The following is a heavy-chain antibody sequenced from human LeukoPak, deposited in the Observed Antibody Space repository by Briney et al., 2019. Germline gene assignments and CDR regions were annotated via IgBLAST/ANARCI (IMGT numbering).Heavy chain of an antibody. D-gene: IGHD3-3*01. V-gene: IGHV6-1*01. CDR1: GDSVSSNSAA. J-gene: IGHJ6*02. Sequence: SQTLSLTCAISGDSVSSNSAAWNWIRQSPSRGLEWLGRTYYRSKWYNDYAGSVKSRITINPDTSKNQFSLQLNSVTPEDTAVYYCARDLGSGYSFYYGMDVWGQGTTVTVSS. CDR3: ARDLGSGYSFYYGMDV. CDR2: TYYRSKWYN.